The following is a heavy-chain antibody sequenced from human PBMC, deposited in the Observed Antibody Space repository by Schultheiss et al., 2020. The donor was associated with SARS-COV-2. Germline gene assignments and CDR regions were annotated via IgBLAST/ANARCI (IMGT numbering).Heavy chain of an antibody. CDR1: GGSISSGSYF. CDR2: MYTSGST. CDR3: ASAVVVVTATTDAFDI. Sequence: SETLSLTCTVSGGSISSGSYFWSWIRQPAGKGLEWIGRMYTSGSTNYNPSLKSRVTISVDTSKNQFSLKLRSVTAADTAVYYCASAVVVVTATTDAFDIWGQGTMVTVSS. V-gene: IGHV4-61*02. J-gene: IGHJ3*02. D-gene: IGHD2-21*02.